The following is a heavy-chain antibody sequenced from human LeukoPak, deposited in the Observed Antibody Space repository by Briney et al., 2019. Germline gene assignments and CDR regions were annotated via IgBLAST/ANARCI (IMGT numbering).Heavy chain of an antibody. Sequence: ASVKVSCKASGGTFSSYAISWVRQAPGQGLEWMGGIIPIFGTANYAQKFQGRVTITTDESTSTAYMELSSLRSEDTAVYYCARAPDCGGDCYSPYYYYYMDVWGKGTTVTVSS. D-gene: IGHD2-21*02. V-gene: IGHV1-69*05. CDR2: IIPIFGTA. CDR1: GGTFSSYA. CDR3: ARAPDCGGDCYSPYYYYYMDV. J-gene: IGHJ6*03.